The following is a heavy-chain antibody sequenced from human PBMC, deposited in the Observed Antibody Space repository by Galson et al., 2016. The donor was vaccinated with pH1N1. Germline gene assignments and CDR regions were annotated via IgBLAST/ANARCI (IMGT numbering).Heavy chain of an antibody. CDR1: GGSISSRTYY. CDR2: VYSSGST. Sequence: TLSLTCTVSGGSISSRTYYWSWIRQPAGEGLEWIGLVYSSGSTRYNPSLKSRVTISADTSKSQLSLKMTSVTAADTAVYYCARGGEEVLTFGEPHNWFDPWGQGILVTVSS. CDR3: ARGGEEVLTFGEPHNWFDP. V-gene: IGHV4-61*02. J-gene: IGHJ5*02. D-gene: IGHD3-10*01.